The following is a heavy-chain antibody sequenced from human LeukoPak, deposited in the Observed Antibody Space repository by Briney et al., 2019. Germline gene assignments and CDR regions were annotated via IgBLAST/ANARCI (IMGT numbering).Heavy chain of an antibody. CDR1: GFTVRSNY. J-gene: IGHJ4*02. CDR2: IYSGGST. V-gene: IGHV3-53*01. Sequence: GGSLRLSCAASGFTVRSNYRSWVRQAPGKGLEWVSVIYSGGSTYYADSVKGRFTISRDNSKNTLFLQMNGLRAEDTAVYYCARGPGDYFDFWGQGTLVTVSS. D-gene: IGHD1-14*01. CDR3: ARGPGDYFDF.